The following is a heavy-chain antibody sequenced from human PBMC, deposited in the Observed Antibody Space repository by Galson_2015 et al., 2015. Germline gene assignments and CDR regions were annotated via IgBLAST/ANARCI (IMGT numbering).Heavy chain of an antibody. Sequence: SVKVSCKASGYTFAYHVIHWVRQAPGQRLEWMGWISGGNGNTKYSQKFQGRVTMTKDASASTGYMELSSLRFEDTGVYYCARDLGSPGSPLDPWAREPWSPSPQ. CDR2: ISGGNGNT. D-gene: IGHD2-2*01. CDR3: ARDLGSPGSPLDP. J-gene: IGHJ5*02. CDR1: GYTFAYHV. V-gene: IGHV1-3*01.